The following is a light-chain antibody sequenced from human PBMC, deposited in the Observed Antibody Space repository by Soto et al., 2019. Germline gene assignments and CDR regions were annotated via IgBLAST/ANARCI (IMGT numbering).Light chain of an antibody. CDR3: QQSYSTLLS. CDR2: GAS. V-gene: IGKV1-39*01. CDR1: QSISTY. J-gene: IGKJ4*01. Sequence: DIQMTQSPSSLSASVGDRVTITCLASQSISTYLNWYQQKGGKAPKLLIHGASSLQSGVPLRFSATGSGTDFSLTIMSLQPEDFATYYCQQSYSTLLSFGGGTKVDIK.